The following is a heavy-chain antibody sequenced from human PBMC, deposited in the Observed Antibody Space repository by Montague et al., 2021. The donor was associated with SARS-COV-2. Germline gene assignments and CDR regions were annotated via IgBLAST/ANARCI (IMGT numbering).Heavy chain of an antibody. J-gene: IGHJ6*02. V-gene: IGHV4-61*02. CDR1: GGSIRSGSYY. Sequence: ILSLTCTVSGGSIRSGSYYWSWIRQPAGKGLEWIGRIYSSGSTNYXXXLKSRVTMSVDTSKNQFSLKVSSVTAADTAVYYCARDYGDYSYYDGLDVGGQGTTVTVSS. D-gene: IGHD4-17*01. CDR3: ARDYGDYSYYDGLDV. CDR2: IYSSGST.